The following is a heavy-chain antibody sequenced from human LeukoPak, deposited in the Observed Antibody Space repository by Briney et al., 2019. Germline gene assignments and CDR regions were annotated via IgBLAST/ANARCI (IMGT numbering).Heavy chain of an antibody. J-gene: IGHJ4*02. V-gene: IGHV1-8*01. CDR3: AMGIAAGNTPVDY. Sequence: ASVKVSCKASGYTFTSYDINWVRQATGQGLEWMGWMNPNSGNTGYAQKFQGRVTMTRNTSISTAYMELSSLRSEDAAVYYCAMGIAAGNTPVDYWGQGTLVTVSS. CDR1: GYTFTSYD. D-gene: IGHD6-13*01. CDR2: MNPNSGNT.